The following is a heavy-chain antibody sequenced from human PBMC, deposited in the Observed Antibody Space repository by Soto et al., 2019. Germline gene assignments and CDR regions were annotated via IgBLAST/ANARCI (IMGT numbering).Heavy chain of an antibody. CDR2: IKSKTDGGTT. CDR3: TTDVATVTTVFDYYGMDV. D-gene: IGHD4-4*01. V-gene: IGHV3-15*01. Sequence: PGGSLRLSCAASGFTVSNAWMSWVRQARGKGLEWVGRIKSKTDGGTTDYAAPVKGRFTISRDDSKNTLYLQMNSLKTEDTAVYYCTTDVATVTTVFDYYGMDVWGQGTTVTVSS. CDR1: GFTVSNAW. J-gene: IGHJ6*02.